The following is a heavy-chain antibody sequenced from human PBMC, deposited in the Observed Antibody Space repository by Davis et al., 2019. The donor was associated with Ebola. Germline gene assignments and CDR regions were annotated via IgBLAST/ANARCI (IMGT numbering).Heavy chain of an antibody. Sequence: SCAASGFPFSDHYMDWVRQAPGQGLEWVARIRNKGNSYTTEYAASVKGRFTISRDDSENSHYLQMNSLKTEDTAVYYCARGSVGTAFRAFDIWGQGTMVTVSS. J-gene: IGHJ3*02. CDR1: GFPFSDHY. CDR3: ARGSVGTAFRAFDI. D-gene: IGHD5-18*01. V-gene: IGHV3-72*01. CDR2: IRNKGNSYTT.